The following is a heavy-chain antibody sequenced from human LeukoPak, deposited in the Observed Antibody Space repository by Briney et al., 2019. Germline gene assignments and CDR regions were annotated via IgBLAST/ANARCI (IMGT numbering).Heavy chain of an antibody. CDR2: VFHTGST. D-gene: IGHD3-22*01. CDR3: ARRRYDASGYYPSRGRYFDY. CDR1: GGSIDTYY. V-gene: IGHV4-59*12. J-gene: IGHJ4*02. Sequence: PSETLSLTCTVSGGSIDTYYWNWIRQPPGKGLEWIGYVFHTGSTNYNPSLKSRVTISVDTSKNQFSLKLSSVTAADTAVYYCARRRYDASGYYPSRGRYFDYWGQGTLVTVSS.